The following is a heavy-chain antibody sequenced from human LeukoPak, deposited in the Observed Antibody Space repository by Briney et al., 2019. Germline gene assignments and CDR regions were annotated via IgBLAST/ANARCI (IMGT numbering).Heavy chain of an antibody. Sequence: QSGGSLRLSCAASGFTFSSYGMSWVRQAPGEGLEWVSAISGSGGSTYYADSVKGRFTISRDNSKNTLYLQMNSLRAEDTAVYYCAKDLPAAMRGGDYYYYYYMDVWGKGTTVTISS. CDR2: ISGSGGST. CDR1: GFTFSSYG. CDR3: AKDLPAAMRGGDYYYYYYMDV. J-gene: IGHJ6*03. V-gene: IGHV3-23*01. D-gene: IGHD2-2*01.